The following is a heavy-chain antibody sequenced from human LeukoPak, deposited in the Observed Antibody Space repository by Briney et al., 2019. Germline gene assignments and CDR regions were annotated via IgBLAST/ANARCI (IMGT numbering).Heavy chain of an antibody. V-gene: IGHV4-39*01. Sequence: PSETLSLTCTVSGGSISSSSYYWGWIRQPPEKGLEWIGSIYYSGSTYYNPSLKSRVTISVDTSKNQFSLKLSSVTAADTAVYYCARHEGLDIWSGYYTAGFDYWGQGTLITVSS. CDR1: GGSISSSSYY. CDR3: ARHEGLDIWSGYYTAGFDY. J-gene: IGHJ4*02. CDR2: IYYSGST. D-gene: IGHD3-3*01.